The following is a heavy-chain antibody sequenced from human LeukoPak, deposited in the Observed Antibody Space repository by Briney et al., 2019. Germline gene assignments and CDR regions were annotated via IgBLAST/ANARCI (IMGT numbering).Heavy chain of an antibody. CDR3: ARVRNDYVSPYYHYYGLDV. CDR2: INHSGST. D-gene: IGHD3-16*01. J-gene: IGHJ6*02. Sequence: SETLSLTCAVYGGSFSGYYWSWIRQPPGNGLEWIGEINHSGSTNYNPSLKSRVTISVDTSKNQFSLKLSSVTAADTAVYYCARVRNDYVSPYYHYYGLDVWGQGTTVTVSS. V-gene: IGHV4-34*01. CDR1: GGSFSGYY.